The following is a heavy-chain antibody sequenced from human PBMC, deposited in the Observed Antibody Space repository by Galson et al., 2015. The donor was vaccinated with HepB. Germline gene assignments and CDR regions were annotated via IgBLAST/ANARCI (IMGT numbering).Heavy chain of an antibody. J-gene: IGHJ4*02. CDR2: ISSSSSYT. D-gene: IGHD3-16*02. CDR1: GFTFRDYY. Sequence: SLRLPCAASGFTFRDYYLTWIRQAPGKGLEWVSYISSSSSYTNYADSVKGRFTISRDNAKNSLYLQMNSLRAEDTAVYYCARDKAYYVWGNYREYYFDSWGQGTLVTVSS. CDR3: ARDKAYYVWGNYREYYFDS. V-gene: IGHV3-11*05.